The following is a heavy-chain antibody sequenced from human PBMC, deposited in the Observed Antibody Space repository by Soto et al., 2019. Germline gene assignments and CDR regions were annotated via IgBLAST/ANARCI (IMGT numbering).Heavy chain of an antibody. CDR3: ARTPDYYESSGSAA. V-gene: IGHV4-30-4*01. J-gene: IGHJ4*02. CDR1: GGSISSGDYY. Sequence: SETLSLTCTVSGGSISSGDYYWSWIRQPPGKGLEWIGYIYYSGSTYYNPSLKSRVTISVDTSKNQFSLKLSSVTAADTAVYYCARTPDYYESSGSAAWGQGTLVTVSS. CDR2: IYYSGST. D-gene: IGHD3-22*01.